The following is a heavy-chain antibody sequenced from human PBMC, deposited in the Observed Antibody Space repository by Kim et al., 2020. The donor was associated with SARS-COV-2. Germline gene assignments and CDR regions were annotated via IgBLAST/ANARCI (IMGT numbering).Heavy chain of an antibody. V-gene: IGHV4-34*01. CDR2: INHSGST. CDR3: AGGQDVDSGRYGGMDA. CDR1: GGSFNDYY. J-gene: IGHJ6*02. Sequence: SETLSLTCAVYGGSFNDYYWSWIRQPPGKGLEWIGEINHSGSTNYNPSLKSRVIISVDTSKNQFSLKLSSVTAADTAVYYCAGGQDVDSGRYGGMDAWDQGTTVTVSS. D-gene: IGHD3-10*01.